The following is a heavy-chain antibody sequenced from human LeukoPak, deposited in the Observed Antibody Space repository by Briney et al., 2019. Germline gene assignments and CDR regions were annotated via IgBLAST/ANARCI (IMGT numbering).Heavy chain of an antibody. V-gene: IGHV3-30*02. J-gene: IGHJ4*02. Sequence: GGSLRLSCAASGFSFSSYGMHWVRQAPGKGLEWVAFIRYDGTNKYYADSVKGRFTISRDNAKNTLYLQMNSLRAEDTAVYYCARAVYLLPDYWGQGTLVTVSS. CDR1: GFSFSSYG. CDR2: IRYDGTNK. D-gene: IGHD2-15*01. CDR3: ARAVYLLPDY.